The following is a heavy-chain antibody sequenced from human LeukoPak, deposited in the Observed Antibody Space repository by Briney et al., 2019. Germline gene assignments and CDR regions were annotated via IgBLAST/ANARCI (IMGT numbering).Heavy chain of an antibody. J-gene: IGHJ3*02. CDR3: ARVPRSWLAFDS. Sequence: SETLSLTCTVSGGSISSYYWSWIRQPPGKGLEWIGYIYYSGSTNYNPSLKSRVTISVDTSKNQFSLKLSSVTAADTAVYYCARVPRSWLAFDSWGQGTMVTVSS. V-gene: IGHV4-59*01. D-gene: IGHD6-13*01. CDR2: IYYSGST. CDR1: GGSISSYY.